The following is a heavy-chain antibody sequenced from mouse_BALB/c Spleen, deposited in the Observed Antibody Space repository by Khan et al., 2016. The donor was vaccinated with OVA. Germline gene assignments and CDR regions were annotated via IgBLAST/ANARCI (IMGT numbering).Heavy chain of an antibody. CDR1: GYTFTDYV. J-gene: IGHJ3*01. Sequence: QVRLQQSGPELMKPGASVNISCKASGYTFTDYVINWVKQRTGQGLEWIGEIYPGSGTTYYNEKFKGKATLTADKSSNTAYMELSSLTSEDSAVXFCAKNYASWVAYWGQGTLVTVSA. V-gene: IGHV1-77*01. CDR3: AKNYASWVAY. CDR2: IYPGSGTT. D-gene: IGHD1-1*02.